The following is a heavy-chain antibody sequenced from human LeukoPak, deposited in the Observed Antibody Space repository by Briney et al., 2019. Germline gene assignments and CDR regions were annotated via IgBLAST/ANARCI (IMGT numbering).Heavy chain of an antibody. CDR1: GGSISSYC. Sequence: SETLSLTCTVSGGSISSYCWSWVRQSPGKGLEWIGYIFTSGGTDYNPSLKSRVTMSVDTSKNQLSMELRLLTAADTAVYYCATSHDVKTAPYDLWGQGTLVTVSS. V-gene: IGHV4-4*09. CDR3: ATSHDVKTAPYDL. D-gene: IGHD2-21*01. CDR2: IFTSGGT. J-gene: IGHJ5*02.